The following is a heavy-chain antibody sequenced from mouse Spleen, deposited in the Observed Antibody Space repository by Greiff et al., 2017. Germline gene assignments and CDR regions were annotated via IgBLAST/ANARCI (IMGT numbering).Heavy chain of an antibody. Sequence: EVKLVESGGGLVKPGGSLKLSCAASGFTFSSYAMSWVRQTPEKRLEWVATISSGGSYTYYPDSVKGRFTISRDNAKNTLYLQMSSLRSEDTAMYYCARRGDYDDGYYFDYWGQGTTLTVSS. CDR2: ISSGGSYT. CDR3: ARRGDYDDGYYFDY. V-gene: IGHV5-9-1*01. CDR1: GFTFSSYA. D-gene: IGHD2-4*01. J-gene: IGHJ2*01.